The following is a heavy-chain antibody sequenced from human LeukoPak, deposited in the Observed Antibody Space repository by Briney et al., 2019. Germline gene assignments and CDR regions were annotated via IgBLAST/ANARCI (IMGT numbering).Heavy chain of an antibody. CDR2: IIPILGIA. J-gene: IGHJ4*02. Sequence: SVKVSCTASGGTFSSYAISWVRQAPGQGLEWMGRIIPILGIANYAQKFQGRVTITADKSTSTAYMELSSLRSEDTAVYYCARGDITMVRGVINYWGQGTLVTVSS. D-gene: IGHD3-10*01. CDR1: GGTFSSYA. V-gene: IGHV1-69*04. CDR3: ARGDITMVRGVINY.